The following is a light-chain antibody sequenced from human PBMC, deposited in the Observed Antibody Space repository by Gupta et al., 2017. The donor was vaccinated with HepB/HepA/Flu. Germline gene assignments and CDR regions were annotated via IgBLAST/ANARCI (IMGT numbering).Light chain of an antibody. J-gene: IGKJ4*01. CDR1: QSVLYSSNNKNY. CDR2: WAS. CDR3: QQYYTTPVT. V-gene: IGKV4-1*01. Sequence: DIVMTQSPDSLAVSLREGATINCKSSQSVLYSSNNKNYLAWYQQKPGQPPKLLIYWASTRESGVPDRFSGSGSGTDFTLTISSLQAEDVAVYYCQQYYTTPVTFGGGTKVEIK.